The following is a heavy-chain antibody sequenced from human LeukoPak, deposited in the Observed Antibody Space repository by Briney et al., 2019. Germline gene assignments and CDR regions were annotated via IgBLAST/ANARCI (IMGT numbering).Heavy chain of an antibody. CDR2: INYSGST. CDR1: GGSFSGYS. Sequence: SETLSLTCAVYGGSFSGYSWSWIRQSPGKGLEWIGEINYSGSTNSNPSLKSQVTISVDTSKNQFSLKLTSVTAADTAVYYCARLDGQNYSPDYWGQGALVTVSS. CDR3: ARLDGQNYSPDY. V-gene: IGHV4-34*01. D-gene: IGHD5-24*01. J-gene: IGHJ4*02.